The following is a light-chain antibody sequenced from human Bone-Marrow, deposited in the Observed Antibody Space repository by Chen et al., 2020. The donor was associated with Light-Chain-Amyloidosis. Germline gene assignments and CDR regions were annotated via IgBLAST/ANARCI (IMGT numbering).Light chain of an antibody. CDR3: QSADSSGTYEVI. CDR2: RDT. J-gene: IGLJ2*01. V-gene: IGLV3-25*03. Sequence: SYELTQPPSVSASPGQTARITCSGDDLPTKYAYWYQRKPGQAPVLVIHRDTERPSGISERFSGSSSGTTATLTISGVQAEDEADYHCQSADSSGTYEVIFGGGTKLTVL. CDR1: DLPTKY.